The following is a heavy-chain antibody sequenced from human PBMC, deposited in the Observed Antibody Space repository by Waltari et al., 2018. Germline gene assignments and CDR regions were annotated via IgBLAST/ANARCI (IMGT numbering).Heavy chain of an antibody. D-gene: IGHD6-13*01. J-gene: IGHJ4*02. V-gene: IGHV3-11*01. CDR3: ARPSGDTNSWYGGDYFDY. CDR2: IGSSVSTK. CDR1: GFIFSDYY. Sequence: QVQLVESGGGLVKPGGSLRLSCAASGFIFSDYYMNWIRQAPGKGLEWVSNIGSSVSTKSYADSVGGRFTISRDNAKKSPYLQMNSLRADDTAVYFCARPSGDTNSWYGGDYFDYWGQGTLVTVSS.